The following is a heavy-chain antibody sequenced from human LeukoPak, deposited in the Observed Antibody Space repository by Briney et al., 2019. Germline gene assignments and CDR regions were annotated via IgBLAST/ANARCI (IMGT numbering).Heavy chain of an antibody. D-gene: IGHD1-26*01. J-gene: IGHJ4*02. CDR2: IYYSGST. CDR3: ARGGSVPLKVDY. V-gene: IGHV4-59*01. Sequence: PSETLSLTCTVSGGSISSYYWSWIRQPPEKRLEWIGYIYYSGSTNYNPSLKSRVTISVDTSKNQFSLKLSSVTAADTAVYYCARGGSVPLKVDYWGQGTLVTVSS. CDR1: GGSISSYY.